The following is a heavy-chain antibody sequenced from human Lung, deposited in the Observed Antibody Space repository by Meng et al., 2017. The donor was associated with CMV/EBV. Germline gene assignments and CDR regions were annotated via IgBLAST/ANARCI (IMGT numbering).Heavy chain of an antibody. Sequence: GGXXRLSCAASGFTFSYHAMHWVRQAPGKGLEWVALISYDGSHKYYADSVKGRFTFSRDNSKNTLFLQMSSLRVEDTAVYYCARDRGDGYNYPLDYWGQGXLVTVSS. J-gene: IGHJ4*02. CDR3: ARDRGDGYNYPLDY. CDR1: GFTFSYHA. D-gene: IGHD5-24*01. CDR2: ISYDGSHK. V-gene: IGHV3-30*04.